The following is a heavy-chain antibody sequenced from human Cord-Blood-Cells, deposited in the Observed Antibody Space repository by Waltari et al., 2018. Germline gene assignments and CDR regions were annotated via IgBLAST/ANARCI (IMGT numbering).Heavy chain of an antibody. Sequence: QVQLQESGPGLVKPSETLSLTCTVSGGSISSYYWSWIRQPPGKGLGWIVYIDYSGSTNDHPSLKSRVTIAVDTSKNQFSLKLSSVTAADTAVYYCAVLSAAGTGVDYWGQGTLVTVSS. D-gene: IGHD6-13*01. CDR1: GGSISSYY. J-gene: IGHJ4*02. CDR3: AVLSAAGTGVDY. CDR2: IDYSGST. V-gene: IGHV4-59*01.